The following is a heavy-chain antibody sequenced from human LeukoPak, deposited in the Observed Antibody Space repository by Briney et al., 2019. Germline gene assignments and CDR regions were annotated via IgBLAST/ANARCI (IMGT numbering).Heavy chain of an antibody. D-gene: IGHD3-16*01. J-gene: IGHJ4*02. Sequence: ASVKVSCKASGYTFTSYGISWVRQAHGQGLEWMGWISVYNGNTNYAQKFQGRVTMTTDTSTSTAYMELRSLRSDDTAVYYCAREAFTFGGDTPFDYWGQGTLVTVSS. CDR2: ISVYNGNT. CDR1: GYTFTSYG. V-gene: IGHV1-18*01. CDR3: AREAFTFGGDTPFDY.